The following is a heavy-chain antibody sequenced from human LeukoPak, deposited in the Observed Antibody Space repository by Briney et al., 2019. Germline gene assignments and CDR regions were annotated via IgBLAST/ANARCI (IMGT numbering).Heavy chain of an antibody. D-gene: IGHD3-22*01. V-gene: IGHV3-30-3*01. Sequence: GRSLRLSCAASGFTFSSYAMHWVRQAPGKGLEWVAVISYDGSNKYYADSVKGRFTISRDNSKNTLYLQMNSLRAEDTAVYYCARDQSSSGYGAGDYWGQGTLVTVSS. CDR3: ARDQSSSGYGAGDY. CDR1: GFTFSSYA. CDR2: ISYDGSNK. J-gene: IGHJ4*02.